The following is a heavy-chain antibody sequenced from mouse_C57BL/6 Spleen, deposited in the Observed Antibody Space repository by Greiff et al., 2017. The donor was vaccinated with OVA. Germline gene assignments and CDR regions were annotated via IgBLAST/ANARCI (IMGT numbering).Heavy chain of an antibody. J-gene: IGHJ1*03. CDR2: INPNNGGT. V-gene: IGHV1-26*01. Sequence: EVQLQQSGPELVKPGASVKISCKASGYTFTDYYMNWVKQSHGKSLEWIGDINPNNGGTSYNQKFKGKATLTVDKSSSTAYMELRSLTSEASAVYYGARYPLDGSSYYWYFDVWGTGTTVTVSS. D-gene: IGHD1-1*01. CDR1: GYTFTDYY. CDR3: ARYPLDGSSYYWYFDV.